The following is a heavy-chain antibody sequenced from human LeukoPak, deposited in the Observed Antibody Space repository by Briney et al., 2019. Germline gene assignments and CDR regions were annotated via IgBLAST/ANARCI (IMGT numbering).Heavy chain of an antibody. CDR2: IIPIFGTA. J-gene: IGHJ4*02. CDR3: ARETSYYDILTGYFYYFDY. V-gene: IGHV1-69*01. CDR1: GGTFSSYT. Sequence: SVKVSCKASGGTFSSYTISWVRQAPGQGLEWMGGIIPIFGTANYAQKFQGRVTITADESTSTAYMELSSLRSEDTAVYYCARETSYYDILTGYFYYFDYWGQGTLVTVSS. D-gene: IGHD3-9*01.